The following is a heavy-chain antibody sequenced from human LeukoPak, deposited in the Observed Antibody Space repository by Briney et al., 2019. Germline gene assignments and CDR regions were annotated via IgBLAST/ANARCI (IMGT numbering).Heavy chain of an antibody. D-gene: IGHD3-22*01. CDR1: GYTFTGYY. Sequence: GASVKVSCKASGYTFTGYYMHWVRQAPGQGLEWMGRINPNSGGTNYAQKSQGRVTMTRDTSISTAYMELSRLRSDDTAVYYCAGTYYYDSSGYPFDYWGQGTLVTVSS. V-gene: IGHV1-2*06. J-gene: IGHJ4*02. CDR3: AGTYYYDSSGYPFDY. CDR2: INPNSGGT.